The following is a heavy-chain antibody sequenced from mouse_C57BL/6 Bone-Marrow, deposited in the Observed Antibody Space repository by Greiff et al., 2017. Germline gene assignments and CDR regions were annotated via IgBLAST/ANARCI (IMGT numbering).Heavy chain of an antibody. CDR1: GFTFSDSY. CDR2: INYDGSST. CDR3: ARDSGDWDWYFDV. D-gene: IGHD4-1*01. Sequence: DVKLVESEGGLVQPGSSMKLSCTASGFTFSDSYMAWVRQVPEKGLEWVANINYDGSSTYYLDSLKSRFIITRDNAKNILYLQMSSLKSEDTATYYCARDSGDWDWYFDVWGTGTTVTVSS. J-gene: IGHJ1*03. V-gene: IGHV5-16*01.